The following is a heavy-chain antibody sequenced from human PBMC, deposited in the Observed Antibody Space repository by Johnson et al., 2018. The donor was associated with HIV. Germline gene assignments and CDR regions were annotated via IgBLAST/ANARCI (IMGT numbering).Heavy chain of an antibody. CDR3: ARGYSYEWRGELDAFDI. CDR2: IKQDGSET. Sequence: VHLVESGGGLVQPGGSLRLSCAASGFTFSSYWMSWVRQAPGNGLEWVANIKQDGSETYYVDSVKGRFTISRDNAKNSLNLQMNSLRAEDTAVYYCARGYSYEWRGELDAFDIWGQGTIVTVSS. CDR1: GFTFSSYW. J-gene: IGHJ3*02. D-gene: IGHD5-18*01. V-gene: IGHV3-7*03.